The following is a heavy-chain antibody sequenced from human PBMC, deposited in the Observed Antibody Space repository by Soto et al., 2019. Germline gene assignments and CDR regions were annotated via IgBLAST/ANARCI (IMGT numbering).Heavy chain of an antibody. V-gene: IGHV3-49*03. CDR2: IRSKAYGGTT. CDR1: GFTFGDYA. CDR3: TRESLYYDFWSGYYQPDY. Sequence: LRLSCTASGFTFGDYAMSWFRQAPGKGLEWVGFIRSKAYGGTTEYAASVKGRFTISRDDSKSIAYLQMNSLKTEDTAVYYCTRESLYYDFWSGYYQPDYWGQGTLVTVSS. D-gene: IGHD3-3*01. J-gene: IGHJ4*02.